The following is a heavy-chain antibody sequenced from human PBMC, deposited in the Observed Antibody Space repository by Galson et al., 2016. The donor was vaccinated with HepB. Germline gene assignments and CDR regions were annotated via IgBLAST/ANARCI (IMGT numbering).Heavy chain of an antibody. CDR3: ARAGTTVTTHYYYLDS. CDR1: GYSISSGYY. J-gene: IGHJ4*02. V-gene: IGHV4-38-2*01. Sequence: SETLSLTCAVSGYSISSGYYWAWIRQSPGKGLEWIASFYRSETTYYAPSLKSRVTISVDTSKNQFSLKLSSVTAADTAVYYCARAGTTVTTHYYYLDSWGQGTLVTVSP. CDR2: FYRSETT. D-gene: IGHD4-17*01.